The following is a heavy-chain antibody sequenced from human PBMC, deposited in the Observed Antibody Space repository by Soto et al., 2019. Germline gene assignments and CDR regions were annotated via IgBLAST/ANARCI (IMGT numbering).Heavy chain of an antibody. Sequence: GGSLRLSCAASGFTFDDYAMHWVRQAPGKGLEWVSGISWNSGSIGYADSVKGRFTISRDNAKNSLYLQMNSLRAEDTALYYCAKDMSPLLWFGSGPHDAFDIWGQGTMVTVSS. CDR1: GFTFDDYA. CDR3: AKDMSPLLWFGSGPHDAFDI. J-gene: IGHJ3*02. D-gene: IGHD3-10*01. V-gene: IGHV3-9*01. CDR2: ISWNSGSI.